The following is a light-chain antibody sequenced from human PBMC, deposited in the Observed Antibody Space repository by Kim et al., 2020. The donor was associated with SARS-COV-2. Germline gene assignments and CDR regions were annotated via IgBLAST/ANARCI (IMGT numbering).Light chain of an antibody. Sequence: SAGKTATLTYSAIHTIKTNFAGYQQKPGQAPRLLIYDASYRAAGSPPRFSGSGSGTDFTLSISSREPEDFVIDYCQHRNGWPLTFGGGTKVDIK. CDR3: QHRNGWPLT. V-gene: IGKV3-11*01. J-gene: IGKJ4*01. CDR1: HTIKTN. CDR2: DAS.